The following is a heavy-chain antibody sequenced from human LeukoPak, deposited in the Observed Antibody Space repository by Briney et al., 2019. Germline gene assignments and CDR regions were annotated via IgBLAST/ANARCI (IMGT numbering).Heavy chain of an antibody. J-gene: IGHJ4*02. D-gene: IGHD6-19*01. CDR1: GGSISSSSYY. V-gene: IGHV4-39*07. CDR2: IYYSGST. CDR3: ARGLRGSGWYRDLHFDY. Sequence: PSETLSLTCTVSGGSISSSSYYWGWIRQPPGKGLEWIGSIYYSGSTYYNPSLKSRVTISVDTSKNQFSLKLSSVTAADTAVYYCARGLRGSGWYRDLHFDYWGQGTLVTVSS.